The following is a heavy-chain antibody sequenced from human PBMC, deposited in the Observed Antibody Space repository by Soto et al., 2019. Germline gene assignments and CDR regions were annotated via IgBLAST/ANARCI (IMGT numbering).Heavy chain of an antibody. Sequence: SETLSLTCTDSGGSVSSGSYYWSWIRQPPGKGLEWIGYIYYSGSTNYNPSLKSRVTISVDTFKNQFSLKLSSVTAADTAVYYCARGGYCSGGSCYYDAFDIWGQGTMVT. J-gene: IGHJ3*02. V-gene: IGHV4-61*01. CDR1: GGSVSSGSYY. D-gene: IGHD2-15*01. CDR2: IYYSGST. CDR3: ARGGYCSGGSCYYDAFDI.